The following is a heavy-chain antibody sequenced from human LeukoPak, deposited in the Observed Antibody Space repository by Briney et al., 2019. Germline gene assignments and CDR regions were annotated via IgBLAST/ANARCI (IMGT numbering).Heavy chain of an antibody. J-gene: IGHJ6*02. CDR3: ARSFSSSGYYYNGMDV. D-gene: IGHD6-6*01. CDR1: AGSISTYF. V-gene: IGHV4-59*01. Sequence: SETLSLTCTVSAGSISTYFWSWIRQPPGKGLEWVGDIYYSGSTNYNPSLKSRVTTSVDTSKNQFSLKLSSVTAADTAVYYCARSFSSSGYYYNGMDVWGQGTTVTVS. CDR2: IYYSGST.